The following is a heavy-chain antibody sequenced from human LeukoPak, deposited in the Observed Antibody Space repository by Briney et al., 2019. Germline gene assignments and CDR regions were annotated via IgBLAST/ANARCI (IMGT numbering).Heavy chain of an antibody. Sequence: GGSLRLSCAASGFTFSSYGMHWVRQAPGKGLVWVSRVNIDGSSTNYADSVKGRFTISRDNAKNTLYLQMNSLRAENTAVYYCARVAAAATLNAFDIWGRGTMVTVSS. J-gene: IGHJ3*02. CDR1: GFTFSSYG. CDR3: ARVAAAATLNAFDI. CDR2: VNIDGSST. V-gene: IGHV3-74*01. D-gene: IGHD6-13*01.